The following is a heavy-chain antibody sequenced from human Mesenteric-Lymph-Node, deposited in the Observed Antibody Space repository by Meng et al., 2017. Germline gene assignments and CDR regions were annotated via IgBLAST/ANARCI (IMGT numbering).Heavy chain of an antibody. Sequence: QGRLVQSGAEVKKSVSTVKVACKASGGTFSSHAISWVRQAPGQGLEWMGGIIPIFGTANYAQKFQGRVTITADKSTSTAYMELSSLRSEDTAVYYCASGDSSGYYQSFDYWGQGTLVTVSS. CDR2: IIPIFGTA. J-gene: IGHJ4*02. CDR3: ASGDSSGYYQSFDY. D-gene: IGHD3-22*01. V-gene: IGHV1-69*06. CDR1: GGTFSSHA.